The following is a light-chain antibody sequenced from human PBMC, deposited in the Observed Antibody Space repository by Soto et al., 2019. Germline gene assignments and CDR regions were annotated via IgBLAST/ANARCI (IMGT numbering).Light chain of an antibody. J-gene: IGLJ2*01. CDR2: DVS. Sequence: QSALTQPASVSGSPEQSITISCTGTSDDIGANNYVSWYQQHPGKAPKLIIYDVSNRPWGVSHRFSGSKSGNTASLTIAGLQAEDEADYHCSSYTGSNTHVVFGGGTKLTVL. CDR3: SSYTGSNTHVV. V-gene: IGLV2-14*01. CDR1: SDDIGANNY.